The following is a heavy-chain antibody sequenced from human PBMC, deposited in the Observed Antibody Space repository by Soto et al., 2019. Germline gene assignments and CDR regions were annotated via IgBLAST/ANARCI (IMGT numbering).Heavy chain of an antibody. CDR3: ARAGGLGFCSSTSCYPNRYFDY. CDR2: INPNTGGT. D-gene: IGHD2-2*01. V-gene: IGHV1-2*02. CDR1: GYRFTDYY. J-gene: IGHJ4*02. Sequence: ASVKVSCKASGYRFTDYYIHWVRQAPGQGPEWMGWINPNTGGTTYAQKFQGRGTMTRDMSMSTAYMELSRLRSDDTALFYCARAGGLGFCSSTSCYPNRYFDYWGQGTQVTVSS.